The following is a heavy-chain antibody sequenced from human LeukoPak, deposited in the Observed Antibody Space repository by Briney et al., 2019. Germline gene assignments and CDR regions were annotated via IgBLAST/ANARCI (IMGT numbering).Heavy chain of an antibody. CDR3: ARDGKFSRDGYNPFDY. CDR1: GYTFTSYY. V-gene: IGHV1-2*02. D-gene: IGHD5-24*01. CDR2: INPNSGGT. J-gene: IGHJ4*02. Sequence: ASVKVSCKASGYTFTSYYMHWVRQAPGQGLEWMGWINPNSGGTNYAQKFQGRVTMTRDTSISTAYMELSRLRSDDTAVYYCARDGKFSRDGYNPFDYWGQGTLVTVSS.